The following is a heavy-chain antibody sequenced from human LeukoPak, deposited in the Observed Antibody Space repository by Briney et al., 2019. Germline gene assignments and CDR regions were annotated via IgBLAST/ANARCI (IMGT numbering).Heavy chain of an antibody. V-gene: IGHV3-23*01. Sequence: PGGSLRLSCAASGFTFSSYAMSWVRQAPGKGLEWVSAISGSGGSTYYADSVKGRFTISRDNSKNTLYLQMNSLRAEDTAVYYCARVAYGDYVDRGGPDYWGQGTLVTVSS. D-gene: IGHD4-17*01. J-gene: IGHJ4*02. CDR1: GFTFSSYA. CDR3: ARVAYGDYVDRGGPDY. CDR2: ISGSGGST.